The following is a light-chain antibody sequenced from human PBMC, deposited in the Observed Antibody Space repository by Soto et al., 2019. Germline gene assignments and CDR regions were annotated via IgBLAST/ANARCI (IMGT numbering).Light chain of an antibody. CDR1: QTINSDY. V-gene: IGKV3-20*01. J-gene: IGKJ1*01. CDR2: GTS. Sequence: EIVLTQSPGTLSVSPGERATLSCRASQTINSDYLAWYQQKPGQAPSLLIYGTSSKVTGIPDRFSGSGSGTDFTLTISRLEPGDSAIYDCQQYGSWTFGQGTKVEIK. CDR3: QQYGSWT.